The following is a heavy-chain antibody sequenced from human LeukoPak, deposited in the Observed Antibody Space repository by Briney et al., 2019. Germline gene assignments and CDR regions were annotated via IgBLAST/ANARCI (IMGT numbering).Heavy chain of an antibody. CDR1: GGSISSGGYY. CDR2: IYHSGST. CDR3: AREYRRITIFGVVIIFDY. Sequence: PSQTLSLTCTVSGGSISSGGYYWSWIRQPPGKGLEWIGYIYHSGSTYYNPSLKSRVTISVDRSKNQFSLKLSSVTAADTAVYYCAREYRRITIFGVVIIFDYWGQGTLVTVSS. J-gene: IGHJ4*02. D-gene: IGHD3-3*01. V-gene: IGHV4-30-2*01.